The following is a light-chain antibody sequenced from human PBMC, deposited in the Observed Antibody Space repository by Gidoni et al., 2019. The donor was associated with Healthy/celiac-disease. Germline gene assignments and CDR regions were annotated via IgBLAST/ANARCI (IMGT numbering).Light chain of an antibody. J-gene: IGKJ2*01. CDR1: QSVSSY. V-gene: IGKV3-11*01. Sequence: EIVSTQSPATLSLSPAERATLSCRASQSVSSYLAWYQKKPGQPPRLLTYDASNRATGIPARFSGSGSGTDFTLTIRSLEPEDFAVYYCQQRSNWRYTFGQGTKLEIK. CDR2: DAS. CDR3: QQRSNWRYT.